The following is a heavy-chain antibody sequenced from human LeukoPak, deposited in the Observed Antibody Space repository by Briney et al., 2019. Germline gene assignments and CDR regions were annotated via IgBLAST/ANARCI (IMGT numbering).Heavy chain of an antibody. CDR1: GFTFSIYW. Sequence: KPGGSLRLSCAASGFTFSIYWVHWVRQAPGKGLVWVSSINRDGSSTSYADSVKGRFTISRDNAKNTLYLQMNTLRAEDTAVYYCASLDYWGQGTPVTVSS. J-gene: IGHJ4*02. CDR3: ASLDY. V-gene: IGHV3-74*01. CDR2: INRDGSST.